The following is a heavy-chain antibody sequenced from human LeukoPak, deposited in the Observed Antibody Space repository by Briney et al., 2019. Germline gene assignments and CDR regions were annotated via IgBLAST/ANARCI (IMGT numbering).Heavy chain of an antibody. D-gene: IGHD3-22*01. V-gene: IGHV3-30*02. CDR3: ARAKFDSSRYYYRGFDI. Sequence: GGSLGLSCAASGFTFSSYGMHWVRQAPGKGLEWVAFIRYDGSNKYYADSVKGRFTISRDNSKNTLYLQMNSLRAEDTAVYYCARAKFDSSRYYYRGFDIWGQGTMVTVSS. CDR2: IRYDGSNK. CDR1: GFTFSSYG. J-gene: IGHJ3*02.